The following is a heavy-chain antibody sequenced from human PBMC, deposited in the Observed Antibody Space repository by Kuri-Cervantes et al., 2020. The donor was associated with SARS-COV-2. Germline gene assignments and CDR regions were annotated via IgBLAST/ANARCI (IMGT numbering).Heavy chain of an antibody. J-gene: IGHJ4*02. CDR1: GFTFSSYA. V-gene: IGHV3-30-3*01. Sequence: GGSLRLSCAASGFTFSSYAMHWVCQAPGKGLEWVAVISYDGSNKYYADSVKGRFTISRDNSKNTLYLQMNSLRAEDTAVYYCARDLDTLGVDYWGQGTLVTVSS. CDR3: ARDLDTLGVDY. D-gene: IGHD3-16*01. CDR2: ISYDGSNK.